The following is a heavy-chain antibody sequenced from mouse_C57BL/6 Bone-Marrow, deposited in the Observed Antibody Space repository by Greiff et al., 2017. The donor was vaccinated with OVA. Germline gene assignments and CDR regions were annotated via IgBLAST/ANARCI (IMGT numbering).Heavy chain of an antibody. CDR3: ARERTTVVFDY. CDR2: IHPNSGST. Sequence: QLPPPGPELVKPGASVKLSCKASGYTFTSYWMHGVKQRPGQGLEWIGMIHPNSGSTNYNEKFKSKATLTVDKSSSTAYMQLSSLTSEDSAVYYCARERTTVVFDYWGQGTTLTVSS. CDR1: GYTFTSYW. J-gene: IGHJ2*01. V-gene: IGHV1-64*01. D-gene: IGHD1-1*01.